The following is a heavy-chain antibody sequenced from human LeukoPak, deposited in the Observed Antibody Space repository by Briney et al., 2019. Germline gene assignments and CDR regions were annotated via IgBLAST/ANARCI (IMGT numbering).Heavy chain of an antibody. CDR3: ARDYVRTYYDFWSPTVYYMDV. CDR1: GGSISSYY. D-gene: IGHD3-3*01. V-gene: IGHV4-4*07. J-gene: IGHJ6*03. CDR2: IYTSGST. Sequence: SETLSLTCTVSGGSISSYYWSWIRQPAGKGLEWIGRIYTSGSTNYNPSLKSRVTISVDTSKNQFSLKLSSVTAADTAVYYCARDYVRTYYDFWSPTVYYMDVWGKGTTVTVSS.